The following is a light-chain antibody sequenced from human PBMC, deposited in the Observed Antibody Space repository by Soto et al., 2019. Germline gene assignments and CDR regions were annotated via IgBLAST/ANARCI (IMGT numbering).Light chain of an antibody. J-gene: IGLJ2*01. CDR1: TIGRKS. V-gene: IGLV3-21*02. CDR3: QVWDNTNDVV. CDR2: DDS. Sequence: SYVLAQPPSVSMAPGQTASITCGGYTIGRKSVHWYQQKAGQAPVLVVYDDSDRPSGIPERFSGSKSGNTATLTISWVEAGDEADYYCQVWDNTNDVVFGGGTKLTVL.